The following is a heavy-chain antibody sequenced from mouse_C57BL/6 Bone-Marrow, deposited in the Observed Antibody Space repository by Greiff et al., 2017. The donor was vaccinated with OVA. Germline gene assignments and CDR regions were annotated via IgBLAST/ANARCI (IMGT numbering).Heavy chain of an antibody. CDR2: IYPGSGNT. D-gene: IGHD2-4*01. CDR1: GYTFTDYY. J-gene: IGHJ3*01. Sequence: VQLQESGAELVRPGASVKLSCKASGYTFTDYYINWVKQRPGQGLEWIARIYPGSGNTYYNEKFKGKATLTAEKSSSTAYMQLSSLTSEDSAVYFCARRDYDTGARFAYWGQGTLVTVSA. CDR3: ARRDYDTGARFAY. V-gene: IGHV1-76*01.